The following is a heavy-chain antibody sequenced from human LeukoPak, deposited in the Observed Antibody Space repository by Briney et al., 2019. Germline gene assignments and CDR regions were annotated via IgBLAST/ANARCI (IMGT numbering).Heavy chain of an antibody. CDR2: ISSSSRYI. D-gene: IGHD2-21*02. CDR3: ARALHRGVTAMWFDP. Sequence: GGSLRLSCAASGFTFSSYSMNWVRQAPGKGLEWVSSISSSSRYIYYADSVKGRFTISRDNAKNSLYLQMNSLRAEDTAVYYCARALHRGVTAMWFDPWGQGTLVTVSS. J-gene: IGHJ5*02. V-gene: IGHV3-21*01. CDR1: GFTFSSYS.